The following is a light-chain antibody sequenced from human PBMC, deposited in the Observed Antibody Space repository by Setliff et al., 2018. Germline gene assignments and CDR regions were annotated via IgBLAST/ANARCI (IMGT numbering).Light chain of an antibody. CDR3: SSYTSNTFV. Sequence: QSALTQPASVSGSPGQSITISCSGTSSDVGGYSLVSWYQQHPGKAPKVIIYEVSKRPSGLSYRFSGSKSGNTASLTISGLQVEDEADYYCSSYTSNTFVFAAGTKVTVL. V-gene: IGLV2-14*02. CDR2: EVS. J-gene: IGLJ1*01. CDR1: SSDVGGYSL.